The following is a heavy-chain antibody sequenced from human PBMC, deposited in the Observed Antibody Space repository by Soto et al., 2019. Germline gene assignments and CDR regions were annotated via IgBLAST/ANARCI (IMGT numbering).Heavy chain of an antibody. CDR2: IWNDGSKQ. CDR3: ARDDDYEANAIDL. D-gene: IGHD4-17*01. Sequence: QVQLVESGGGVVQPGRSLRLSCVASGFTFSRYGMHWVRQAPGKGLEWVAVIWNDGSKQVYDESVKGRFTISRDNSKKTLYLEMDSLRDEDTSVYYCARDDDYEANAIDLWGQGTLVTVSS. J-gene: IGHJ5*02. CDR1: GFTFSRYG. V-gene: IGHV3-33*01.